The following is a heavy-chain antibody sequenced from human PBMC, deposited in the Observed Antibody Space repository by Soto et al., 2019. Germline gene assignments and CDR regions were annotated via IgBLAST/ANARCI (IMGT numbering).Heavy chain of an antibody. J-gene: IGHJ6*03. Sequence: SETLSLTCDVYGGSFMVYCWSWIRQPPGKGLEWIGEINHSGSTNYNPSLKSRVTISVDTCKNQFSLMLSAVTAAATAGYYCARRVECSSTSCYVRPTNSHMDVWGKGTTVTVS. V-gene: IGHV4-34*01. CDR1: GGSFMVYC. CDR3: ARRVECSSTSCYVRPTNSHMDV. CDR2: INHSGST. D-gene: IGHD2-2*01.